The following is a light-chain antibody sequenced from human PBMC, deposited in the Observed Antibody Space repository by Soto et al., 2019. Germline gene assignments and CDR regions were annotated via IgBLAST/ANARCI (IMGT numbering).Light chain of an antibody. CDR3: QQSYTTAST. CDR2: GTS. V-gene: IGKV1-39*01. J-gene: IGKJ2*02. CDR1: QSISDY. Sequence: DIQMTQFPSSLSASVGDRVTITCRASQSISDYLNWYQKKPGKAPKLLIYGTSYLQSEVPSRFSGRGSGTDFTLTISSLQLEDFATYFCQQSYTTASTFGQGTRLEIK.